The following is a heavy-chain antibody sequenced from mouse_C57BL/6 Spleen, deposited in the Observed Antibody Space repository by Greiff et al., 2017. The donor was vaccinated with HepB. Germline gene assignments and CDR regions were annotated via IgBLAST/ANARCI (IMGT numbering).Heavy chain of an antibody. CDR2: INYDGSST. CDR1: GFTFSDYY. CDR3: AREGLFYYGSSLFAMDY. D-gene: IGHD1-1*01. J-gene: IGHJ4*01. Sequence: EVQLVESEGGLVQPGSSMKLSCTASGFTFSDYYMAWVRQVPEKGLEWVANINYDGSSTYYLDSLKSRFIISRDNAKNILYLQMSSLKSEDTATYYCAREGLFYYGSSLFAMDYWGQGTSVTVSS. V-gene: IGHV5-16*01.